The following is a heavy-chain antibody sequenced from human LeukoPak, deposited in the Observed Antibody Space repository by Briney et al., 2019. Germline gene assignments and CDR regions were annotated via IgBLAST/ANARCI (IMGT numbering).Heavy chain of an antibody. CDR2: INPSGGGT. V-gene: IGHV1-46*01. CDR3: ARSYSSSPTFDY. CDR1: GYTFTNYY. J-gene: IGHJ4*02. Sequence: ASVKVSCKASGYTFTNYYMHWVRQAPGQGLEWMGIINPSGGGTTYAQKFQGRVTMTRDTSTSTVYMELSSLRSEDTAVYYCARSYSSSPTFDYWGQGTLVTVSS. D-gene: IGHD6-6*01.